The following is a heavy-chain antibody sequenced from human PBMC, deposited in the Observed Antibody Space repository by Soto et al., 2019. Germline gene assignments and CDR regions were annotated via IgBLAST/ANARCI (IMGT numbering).Heavy chain of an antibody. CDR1: GFTFSDYY. J-gene: IGHJ4*02. V-gene: IGHV3-11*01. CDR3: ARVSSLYPGIAAARPYFDY. CDR2: ISSSGSTI. D-gene: IGHD6-13*01. Sequence: GGSLRLSCAASGFTFSDYYMSWIRQAPGKGLEWVSYISSSGSTIYYADSVKGRFTISRDNAKNSLYLQMNSLRAEDTAVYYCARVSSLYPGIAAARPYFDYWGQGTLVTVSS.